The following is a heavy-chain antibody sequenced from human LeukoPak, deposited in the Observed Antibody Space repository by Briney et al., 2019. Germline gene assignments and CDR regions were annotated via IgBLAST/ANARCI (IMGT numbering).Heavy chain of an antibody. CDR1: GGSINSGSYY. CDR2: IYTSGTT. CDR3: ARVLRNDYGSSAIDF. J-gene: IGHJ4*02. D-gene: IGHD4-17*01. Sequence: SETLSLTCTVSGGSINSGSYYWSWIRQPAGRGLEWIGRIYTSGTTNYNPSLKSRVTISLDTSKNQFSLNLGSVTAADTAVYYCARVLRNDYGSSAIDFWGQGTLVTVSS. V-gene: IGHV4-61*02.